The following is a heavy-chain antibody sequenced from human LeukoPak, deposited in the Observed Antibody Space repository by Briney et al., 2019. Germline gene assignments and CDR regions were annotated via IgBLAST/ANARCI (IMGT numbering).Heavy chain of an antibody. Sequence: GGSLRLSCAVSGFTFSDYTMNWVRQAPGKGLEWVSSISSGSGYIYYADSVKGRFTISRDNAKNSLYLQMNSLRAEDTAMYHCARRYDSSGYYFDFWGQGTLVTVSS. J-gene: IGHJ4*02. D-gene: IGHD3-22*01. CDR3: ARRYDSSGYYFDF. CDR2: ISSGSGYI. V-gene: IGHV3-21*01. CDR1: GFTFSDYT.